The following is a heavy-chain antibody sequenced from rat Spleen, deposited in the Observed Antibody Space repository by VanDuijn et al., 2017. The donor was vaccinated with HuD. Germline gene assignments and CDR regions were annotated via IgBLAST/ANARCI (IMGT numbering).Heavy chain of an antibody. J-gene: IGHJ2*01. V-gene: IGHV5-29*01. Sequence: EVQLVESGGGLVQPGRSLKLSCAASGFTFSNYGMAWVRQEPTKGLEWVATISYDGSSTYYRDSVKGRITISRDNAQNTLYLQMNSLRSEDTATYYCTRGEEAIGGYWGQGVMVTVSS. CDR2: ISYDGSST. CDR3: TRGEEAIGGY. CDR1: GFTFSNYG. D-gene: IGHD1-11*01.